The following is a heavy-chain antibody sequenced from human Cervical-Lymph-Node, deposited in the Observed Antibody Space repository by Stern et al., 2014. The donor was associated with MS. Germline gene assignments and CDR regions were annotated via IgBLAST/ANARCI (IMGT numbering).Heavy chain of an antibody. CDR1: GYTFTRNA. V-gene: IGHV7-4-1*02. CDR3: ATSRPFDY. Sequence: QVQLGQSGSELKRPGASVKVSSKASGYTFTRNAMNWVRQAPGRRLEWMGWIDTETGNPTYAQGFRGRFVFSLDTSVSTAYLLINSLKAEDTAVYYCATSRPFDYWGQGALVTVSS. CDR2: IDTETGNP. J-gene: IGHJ4*02.